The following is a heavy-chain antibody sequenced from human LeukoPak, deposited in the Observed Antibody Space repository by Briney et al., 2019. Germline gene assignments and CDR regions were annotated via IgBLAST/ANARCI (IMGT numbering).Heavy chain of an antibody. CDR2: MIQGESER. J-gene: IGHJ4*02. Sequence: PGGSLRLSCAASGFTFSAYWMSWVRQAPGKGLEWVANMIQGESERYYVDSVKGRFTISRDNSKNTLYLQMNSLRAEDTAVYYCARDWGPFDYWGQGTLVTVSS. CDR3: ARDWGPFDY. D-gene: IGHD3-16*01. CDR1: GFTFSAYW. V-gene: IGHV3-7*01.